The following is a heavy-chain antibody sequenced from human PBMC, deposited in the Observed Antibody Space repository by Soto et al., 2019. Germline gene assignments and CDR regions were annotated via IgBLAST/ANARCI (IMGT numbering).Heavy chain of an antibody. CDR3: VGGQYDFDY. Sequence: VQLVESGGGVVQPGRSLRLSCAASGFPFTTYGMHWVREGPGKGLEWVAVISYDGSNKYYADSVKRRFTISRDNSKNTLYLQMNSLGPEDTALYYCVGGQYDFDYRGQGTLVTVSS. CDR1: GFPFTTYG. V-gene: IGHV3-30*03. D-gene: IGHD3-10*01. CDR2: ISYDGSNK. J-gene: IGHJ4*02.